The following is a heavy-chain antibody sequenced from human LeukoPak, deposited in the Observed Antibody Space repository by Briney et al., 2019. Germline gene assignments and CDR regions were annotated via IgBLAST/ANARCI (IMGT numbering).Heavy chain of an antibody. CDR2: IYYSGST. D-gene: IGHD3-10*01. Sequence: PGGSLRLSCTVSGFNFKNYEMKWVRQPPGKGLEWIGSIYYSGSTYYNPSLKSRVTISIDTSKNQFSLRLSSVTAADTAVYYCVRDPVGSGSRDYWGQGTLVTVSS. CDR1: GFNFKNYE. V-gene: IGHV4-39*07. CDR3: VRDPVGSGSRDY. J-gene: IGHJ4*02.